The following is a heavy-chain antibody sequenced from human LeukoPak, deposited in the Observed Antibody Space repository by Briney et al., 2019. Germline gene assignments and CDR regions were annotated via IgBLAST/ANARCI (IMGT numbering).Heavy chain of an antibody. D-gene: IGHD3-10*01. Sequence: SQTLSLTCTVSGGSISSGDYYWSWIRQPPGKGLEWIGYIYYSGSTYYNPSLKSRVTISVDTSKNQFSLKLSSVTAADTAVYYCARAGLWGPGWAFGELLGGGLDYWGQGTLVTVSS. CDR1: GGSISSGDYY. J-gene: IGHJ4*02. V-gene: IGHV4-30-4*01. CDR2: IYYSGST. CDR3: ARAGLWGPGWAFGELLGGGLDY.